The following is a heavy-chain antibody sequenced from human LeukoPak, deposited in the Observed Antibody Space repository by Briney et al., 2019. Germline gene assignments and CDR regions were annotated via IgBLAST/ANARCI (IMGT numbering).Heavy chain of an antibody. J-gene: IGHJ4*02. D-gene: IGHD3-22*01. V-gene: IGHV3-23*01. CDR2: ISGSGGST. CDR3: AKDKEHYYDSSGYQGYFDY. CDR1: GFTFSSYA. Sequence: SLXLSCAASGFTFSSYAMSWVRQAPGKGLEWVSAISGSGGSTYYADSVKGRFTISRDNSKNTLYLQMNSLRAEDTAVCYCAKDKEHYYDSSGYQGYFDYWGQGTLVTVSS.